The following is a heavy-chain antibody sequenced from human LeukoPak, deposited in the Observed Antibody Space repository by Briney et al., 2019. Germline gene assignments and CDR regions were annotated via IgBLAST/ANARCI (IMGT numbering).Heavy chain of an antibody. CDR3: ARDFSISWSNWFDP. Sequence: ASVIVSCKASGYTFSAYYIHWVRQAPGQGLEWMGWINPHRGNTNYAQKFQGRVTMTRDTSITTAYMELTRLGSDDTALYYCARDFSISWSNWFDPWGQGTLVTVSS. CDR2: INPHRGNT. J-gene: IGHJ5*02. CDR1: GYTFSAYY. D-gene: IGHD6-13*01. V-gene: IGHV1-2*02.